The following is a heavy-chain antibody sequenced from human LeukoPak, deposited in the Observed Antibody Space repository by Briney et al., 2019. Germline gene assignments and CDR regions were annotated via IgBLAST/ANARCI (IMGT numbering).Heavy chain of an antibody. CDR3: ARGSFIRGWWLRGRAYFDY. Sequence: PSETLSLTCTVSGGSINNYYWSWIRQPAGKGLEWIGRIYTTGSTNYNPSLKSRITMSVDTSKNQFSLKLSSVTAADTAVYYCARGSFIRGWWLRGRAYFDYWGQGTLVTVSS. D-gene: IGHD2-15*01. CDR2: IYTTGST. V-gene: IGHV4-4*07. J-gene: IGHJ4*02. CDR1: GGSINNYY.